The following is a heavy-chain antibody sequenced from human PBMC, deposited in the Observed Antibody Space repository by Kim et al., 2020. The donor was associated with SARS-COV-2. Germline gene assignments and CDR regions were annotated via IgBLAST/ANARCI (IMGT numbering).Heavy chain of an antibody. CDR2: ISSTAITT. J-gene: IGHJ2*01. D-gene: IGHD2-15*01. Sequence: LSLTCAASGFSFSDHYMTWIRQAPGMGLEWISEISSTAITTYYADSVKGRFTISRDNAKNSVYLQMNSLRDDDTAVYYCARVGGAYDFWGRGTLVTV. CDR1: GFSFSDHY. V-gene: IGHV3-11*01. CDR3: ARVGGAYDF.